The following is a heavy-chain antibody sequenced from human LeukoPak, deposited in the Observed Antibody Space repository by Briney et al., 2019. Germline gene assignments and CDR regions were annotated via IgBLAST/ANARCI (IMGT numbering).Heavy chain of an antibody. CDR2: INPNSGGT. V-gene: IGHV1-2*02. J-gene: IGHJ4*02. D-gene: IGHD6-6*01. CDR3: AFYSSSPPPFDY. CDR1: VYTFTGYY. Sequence: ASVKVSCKASVYTFTGYYMHWVRQAPGQGLEWMGWINPNSGGTNYAQKFQGTVTMTRDTSISTPYMELSRLRSDDTAVYYCAFYSSSPPPFDYWGQGTLVTVSS.